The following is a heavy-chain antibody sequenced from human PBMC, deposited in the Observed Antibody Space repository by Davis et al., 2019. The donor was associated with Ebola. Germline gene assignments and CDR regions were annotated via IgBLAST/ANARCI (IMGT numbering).Heavy chain of an antibody. CDR2: IYYSGST. CDR3: ARRTLAATAFYVDY. Sequence: SETLSLTCSVSGGSVGSDYWGWIRQPPGKGLEWIGSIYYSGSTYYNPSLKSRVTISVDTSKNQFSLKRSSVTAADTAVYYCARRTLAATAFYVDYWGQGTLVTVSS. D-gene: IGHD3-3*02. CDR1: GGSVGSDY. V-gene: IGHV4-39*01. J-gene: IGHJ4*02.